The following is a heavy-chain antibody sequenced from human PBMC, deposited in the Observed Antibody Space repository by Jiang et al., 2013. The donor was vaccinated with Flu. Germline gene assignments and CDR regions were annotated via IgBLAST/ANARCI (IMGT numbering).Heavy chain of an antibody. CDR2: IIPILGIA. V-gene: IGHV1-69*04. CDR1: GGTFSSYA. Sequence: GAEVKKPGSSVKVSCKASGGTFSSYAISWVRQAPGQGLEWMGRIIPILGIANYAQKFQGRVTITADKSTSTAYMELSSLRSEDTAVYYCARMWLYCGDDCLLYFDYWGQGTLVTVSS. CDR3: ARMWLYCGDDCLLYFDY. D-gene: IGHD2-21*02. J-gene: IGHJ4*02.